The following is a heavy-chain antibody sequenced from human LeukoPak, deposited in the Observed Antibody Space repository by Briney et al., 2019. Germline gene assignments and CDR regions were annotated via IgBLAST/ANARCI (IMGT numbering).Heavy chain of an antibody. J-gene: IGHJ4*02. CDR2: INPNSGGT. D-gene: IGHD3-10*01. V-gene: IGHV1-2*02. Sequence: PWASVKVSCKASGYTFTGYYMHWVRQAPGQGLEWMGWINPNSGGTNYAQKFQGRVTMTRDTSISTASMELSRLRSDDTAVYYCARPNYYGSGSLDYWGQGTLVTVSS. CDR1: GYTFTGYY. CDR3: ARPNYYGSGSLDY.